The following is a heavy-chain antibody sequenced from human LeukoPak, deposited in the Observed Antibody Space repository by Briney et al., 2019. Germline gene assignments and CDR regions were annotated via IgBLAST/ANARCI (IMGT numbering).Heavy chain of an antibody. J-gene: IGHJ4*02. CDR3: AKGNNSLSFNFDY. V-gene: IGHV3-43*02. D-gene: IGHD2/OR15-2a*01. CDR2: TSGDGITT. CDR1: GFTFQNYA. Sequence: GGSLRLSCAASGFTFQNYAIHWVRQAPGKGLEWVSLTSGDGITTYFADSVKGRFTISRDNSKNSLYLQMSSLRVEDTAFYYCAKGNNSLSFNFDYWGQGTLVTVSS.